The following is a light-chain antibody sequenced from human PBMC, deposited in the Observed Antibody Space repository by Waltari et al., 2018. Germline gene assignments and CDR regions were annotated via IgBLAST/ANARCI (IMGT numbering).Light chain of an antibody. J-gene: IGLJ2*01. CDR2: DVT. CDR1: SSDVGSYHY. CDR3: SSYMSTTTLEL. Sequence: QSALTQPASVSGSPGQSITISCTGTSSDVGSYHYVSWYQQHPGNAPKPMIYDVTNRAAGVSNRFSGSMSVNTASLTISGLQAEDESDYYCSSYMSTTTLELFGGGTSLTVL. V-gene: IGLV2-14*03.